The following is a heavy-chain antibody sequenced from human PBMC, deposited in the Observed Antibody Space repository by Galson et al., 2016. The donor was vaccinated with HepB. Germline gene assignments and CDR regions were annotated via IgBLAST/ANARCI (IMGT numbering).Heavy chain of an antibody. Sequence: SLRLSCAASGFTFTNSYMTWVRQAPGRGLEWVDNIKEDGSEEDYVDSVKGRFTIYRDNARNSLNLQMNSLRAEDTAMYYCARGRALHDWGQGTLVTVSS. CDR3: ARGRALHD. D-gene: IGHD1-26*01. CDR2: IKEDGSEE. CDR1: GFTFTNSY. J-gene: IGHJ4*02. V-gene: IGHV3-7*03.